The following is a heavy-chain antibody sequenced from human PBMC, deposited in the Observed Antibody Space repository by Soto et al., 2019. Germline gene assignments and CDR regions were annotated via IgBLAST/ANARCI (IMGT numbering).Heavy chain of an antibody. CDR3: ARASPVVTDV. D-gene: IGHD5-18*01. CDR1: GGSISSGDYY. V-gene: IGHV4-30-4*01. J-gene: IGHJ6*02. Sequence: QVQLQESGPGLVKPSQTLSLTCTVSGGSISSGDYYWSWIRQPPGKGLEWIGYIYYSGSTYYNPSLRSRVTIPVDTSENLFSRKLSSVTAADTAVYHCARASPVVTDVWGQGTTVTAAS. CDR2: IYYSGST.